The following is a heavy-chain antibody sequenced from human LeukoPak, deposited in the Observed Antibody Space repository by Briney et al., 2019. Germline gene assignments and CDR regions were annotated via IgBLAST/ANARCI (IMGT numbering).Heavy chain of an antibody. CDR3: AGYSYGSGVY. CDR2: IYHSGST. Sequence: SQTLSLTCAVSGGSISSGGYSWRWIRQPPGKGLEWIGYIYHSGSTYYNPSLKSRVTISVDRSKNQFSLKLSSVTAADTAVYYCAGYSYGSGVYWGQGTLVTVSS. CDR1: GGSISSGGYS. J-gene: IGHJ4*02. D-gene: IGHD5-18*01. V-gene: IGHV4-30-2*01.